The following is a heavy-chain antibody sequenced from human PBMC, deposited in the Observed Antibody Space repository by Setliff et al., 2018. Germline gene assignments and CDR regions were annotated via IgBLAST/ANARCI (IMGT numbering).Heavy chain of an antibody. D-gene: IGHD3-22*01. V-gene: IGHV4-31*03. CDR3: AREGDSSGFDY. Sequence: NPSETLSLTCTVSGGSISSGGYYWSWIRQHPGKGLQWIGYIYYSGSTYYNPSLKSRVTISVDTSKNQFSLKLSSETAADTAVYYCAREGDSSGFDYWGQGALVTVSS. J-gene: IGHJ4*02. CDR2: IYYSGST. CDR1: GGSISSGGYY.